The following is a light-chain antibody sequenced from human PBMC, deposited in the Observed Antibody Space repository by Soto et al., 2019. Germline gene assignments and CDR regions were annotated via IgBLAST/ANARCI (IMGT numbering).Light chain of an antibody. CDR2: EVS. J-gene: IGLJ1*01. CDR3: NSYTGSGFV. Sequence: QSVLAQPASVSGSPGQSITISCTGTSSDVGAFNYVSWYQQHPGKAPKLIIYEVSSRPSGVSYRFSGSKSDNTASLTISGLQAEDEAYYYCNSYTGSGFVFGTGTKVTVL. V-gene: IGLV2-14*01. CDR1: SSDVGAFNY.